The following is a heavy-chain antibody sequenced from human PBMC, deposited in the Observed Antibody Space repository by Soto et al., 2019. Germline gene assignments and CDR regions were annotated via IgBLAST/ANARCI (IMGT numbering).Heavy chain of an antibody. CDR1: GFTFSSYA. J-gene: IGHJ6*02. CDR2: ISGSGGST. D-gene: IGHD2-8*01. Sequence: PGGSLRLSCAASGFTFSSYAMSWVRQAPGKGLEWVSAISGSGGSTYYADSVKGRFTISRDNSKNTLYLQMNSLRAEDTAVYYCAKDGVLYPYYAMDVWGQGTTVTVSS. V-gene: IGHV3-23*01. CDR3: AKDGVLYPYYAMDV.